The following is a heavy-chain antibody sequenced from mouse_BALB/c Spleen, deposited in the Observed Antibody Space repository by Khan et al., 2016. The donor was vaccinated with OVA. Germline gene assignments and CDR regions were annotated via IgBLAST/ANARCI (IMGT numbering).Heavy chain of an antibody. J-gene: IGHJ3*01. V-gene: IGHV1-77*01. CDR2: IYPGSGST. CDR3: SRGGYGSSLPD. Sequence: QVQLQQSGPELVKPGASVKMSCKASGYTFTDYVISWLKQRTGQGLEWIGQIYPGSGSTYYNEKFKGKATLTADTSSNTAYMQLSSLTSEDSAVYFCSRGGYGSSLPDWGQGTLVTVSA. D-gene: IGHD1-1*01. CDR1: GYTFTDYV.